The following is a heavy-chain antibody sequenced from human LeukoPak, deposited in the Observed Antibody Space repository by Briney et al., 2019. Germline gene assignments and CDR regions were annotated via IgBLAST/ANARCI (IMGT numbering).Heavy chain of an antibody. J-gene: IGHJ6*02. V-gene: IGHV3-53*04. Sequence: GGSLRLSCAASGFTVSSNYMSWVRQAPGKGLEGVSVIYSGGSTYYAGSVKGRFTISRHNSKNTMYLQMNSLRAEDTGVYYCARDSSGWSSYYGMDVWGQGTTVTVSS. D-gene: IGHD6-19*01. CDR3: ARDSSGWSSYYGMDV. CDR2: IYSGGST. CDR1: GFTVSSNY.